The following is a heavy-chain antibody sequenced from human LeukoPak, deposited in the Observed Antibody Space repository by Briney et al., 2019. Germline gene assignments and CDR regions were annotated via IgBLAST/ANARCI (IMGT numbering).Heavy chain of an antibody. J-gene: IGHJ6*02. CDR1: GGSISSGSYY. D-gene: IGHD3-16*02. CDR2: IYTSGST. V-gene: IGHV4-61*02. CDR3: ARGPPAVINPVYYYYGMDV. Sequence: PSQTLSLTCTVSGGSISSGSYYWSWIRQPAGKGLEWIGRIYTSGSTNYNPSLKSRVTISVDTSKNQFSLKLSSVTAADTAVYYCARGPPAVINPVYYYYGMDVWGQGTTVTVSS.